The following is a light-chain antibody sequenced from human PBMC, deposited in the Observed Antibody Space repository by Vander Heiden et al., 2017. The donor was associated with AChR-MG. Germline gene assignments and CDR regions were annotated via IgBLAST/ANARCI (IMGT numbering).Light chain of an antibody. CDR2: GAS. J-gene: IGKJ3*01. Sequence: EIVLTQSPGTLSLSPGDRATLSCRASQSVSSSYLAWYQQKPGRAPRLLIYGASSSATGIPDRFSGSGSGTDFTLTISRLEPEDFAVYYCQQEGSSPLAFGHGTKVDIK. V-gene: IGKV3-20*01. CDR1: QSVSSSY. CDR3: QQEGSSPLA.